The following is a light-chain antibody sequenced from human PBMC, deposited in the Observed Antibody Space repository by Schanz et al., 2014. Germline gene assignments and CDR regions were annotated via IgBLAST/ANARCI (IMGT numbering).Light chain of an antibody. J-gene: IGLJ3*02. V-gene: IGLV2-23*01. CDR2: EGT. CDR1: SSDVGSFDL. Sequence: QSALTQPPSASGSPGQSVTISCTGTSSDVGSFDLVSWYQQHPGQAPKLMIYEGTKRPSGVYTRFSGSKSGNTASLTISGLQAEDEADYYCCSYAGDNTLRFGGGTKLTVL. CDR3: CSYAGDNTLR.